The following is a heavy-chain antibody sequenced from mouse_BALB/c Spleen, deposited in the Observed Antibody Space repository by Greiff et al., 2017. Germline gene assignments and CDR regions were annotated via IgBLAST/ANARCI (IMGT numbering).Heavy chain of an antibody. CDR1: GYTFTSYT. J-gene: IGHJ2*01. Sequence: QVQLKESAAELARPGASVKMSCKASGYTFTSYTMHWVKQRPGQGLEWIGYINPSSGYTEYNQKFKDKTTLTADKSSSTAYMQLSSLTSEDSAVYYCARYYGLDYWGQGTTLTVSS. CDR3: ARYYGLDY. V-gene: IGHV1-4*02. D-gene: IGHD1-2*01. CDR2: INPSSGYT.